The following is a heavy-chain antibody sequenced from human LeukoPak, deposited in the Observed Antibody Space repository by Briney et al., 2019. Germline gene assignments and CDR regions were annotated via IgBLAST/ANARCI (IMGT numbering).Heavy chain of an antibody. CDR1: GFTFSSYW. Sequence: GGSLRLSCAASGFTFSSYWMSSVRQAPGKGLEWVANIKQDGSEKYYVDSVKGRFTISRDNAKNSLFLQMNSLRAEDTAVYYCARGPAAGNLLGYWGQGTLVTVSS. CDR2: IKQDGSEK. D-gene: IGHD6-19*01. J-gene: IGHJ4*02. CDR3: ARGPAAGNLLGY. V-gene: IGHV3-7*01.